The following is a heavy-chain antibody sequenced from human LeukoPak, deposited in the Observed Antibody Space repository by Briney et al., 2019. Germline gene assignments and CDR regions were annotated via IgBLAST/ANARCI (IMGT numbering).Heavy chain of an antibody. CDR3: ARHVPYTSSWYFDY. Sequence: GESLKISCKGSGYSFSSYWTTWVRQMPGKGLEWMGRIDPSDSYTNYSPSFQGRVTISADKSISTAYLQWSSLKASDTAVYYCARHVPYTSSWYFDYWGQGTLVTVSS. D-gene: IGHD6-13*01. J-gene: IGHJ4*02. V-gene: IGHV5-10-1*01. CDR1: GYSFSSYW. CDR2: IDPSDSYT.